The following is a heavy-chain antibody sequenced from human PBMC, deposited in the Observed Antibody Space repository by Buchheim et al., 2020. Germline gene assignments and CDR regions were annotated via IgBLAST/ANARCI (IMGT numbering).Heavy chain of an antibody. CDR2: IGTDGRAA. Sequence: EVQLVESGGGLVQPGGSLRLSCAASGFTFSSYWMHWVRQAPGQGLVWVSRIGTDGRAADYADSVKGRFTMSRDNAKNTVYLQMNSLRVEDMALYYCVRGTSPVGGSGVADYWGQGT. J-gene: IGHJ4*02. CDR3: VRGTSPVGGSGVADY. D-gene: IGHD1-26*01. CDR1: GFTFSSYW. V-gene: IGHV3-74*01.